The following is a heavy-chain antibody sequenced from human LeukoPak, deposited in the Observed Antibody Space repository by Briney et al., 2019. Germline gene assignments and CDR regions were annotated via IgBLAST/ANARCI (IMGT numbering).Heavy chain of an antibody. J-gene: IGHJ3*02. Sequence: SETLSLTCTVSGGSISDYYWSWIRQPPGTGLEWIGYIRTSGSTNYSPSLASRVTMSVDTSKNQISFKLRSVTAADTAVYYCARPHSSTDFYAFDIWGQGTMVTVSS. V-gene: IGHV4-4*09. CDR1: GGSISDYY. D-gene: IGHD2-2*01. CDR3: ARPHSSTDFYAFDI. CDR2: IRTSGST.